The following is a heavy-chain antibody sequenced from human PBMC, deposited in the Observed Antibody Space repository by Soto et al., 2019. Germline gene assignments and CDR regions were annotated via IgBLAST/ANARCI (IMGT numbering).Heavy chain of an antibody. CDR3: ARFGTGTTALNWFDP. Sequence: SETLSLTCTVSGGSISSYYWSWIRQPPGKGLEWIGYIYYSGSTNYNPSLKSRVTISVDTSKNQFSLKLSSVTAADTAVHYCARFGTGTTALNWFDPWGQGTLVTVSS. J-gene: IGHJ5*02. CDR2: IYYSGST. V-gene: IGHV4-59*01. CDR1: GGSISSYY. D-gene: IGHD1-7*01.